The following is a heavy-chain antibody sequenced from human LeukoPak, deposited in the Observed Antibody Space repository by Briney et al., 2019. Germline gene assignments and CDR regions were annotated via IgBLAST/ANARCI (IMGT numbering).Heavy chain of an antibody. CDR3: ARGETLISFGIPN. CDR2: ISSSSSYI. CDR1: GFTFSSYS. V-gene: IGHV3-21*01. Sequence: PGGSLRLSCAASGFTFSSYSMNWVRQAPGKGLEWVSSISSSSSYIYYADSVKGRFTISRDNAKNSLYLQMNSLRAEDTAVYYCARGETLISFGIPNWGQGTLVTVSS. J-gene: IGHJ4*02. D-gene: IGHD3-10*01.